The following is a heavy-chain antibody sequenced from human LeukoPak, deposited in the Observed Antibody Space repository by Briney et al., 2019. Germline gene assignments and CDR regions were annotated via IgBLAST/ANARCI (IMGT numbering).Heavy chain of an antibody. CDR1: GGTFSSYA. CDR2: IIPIFGTA. J-gene: IGHJ3*02. Sequence: SVKVSCKASGGTFSSYAISWVRQAPGPGLEWMGGIIPIFGTANYAQKVQGRVTITADKSTSTAYMELSSLRSEDTAVYYCATGRRITIWSGLVIWGQGTMVTVSS. V-gene: IGHV1-69*06. CDR3: ATGRRITIWSGLVI. D-gene: IGHD3-10*02.